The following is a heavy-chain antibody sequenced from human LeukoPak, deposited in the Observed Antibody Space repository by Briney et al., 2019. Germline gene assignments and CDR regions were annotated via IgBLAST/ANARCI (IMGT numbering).Heavy chain of an antibody. J-gene: IGHJ4*02. D-gene: IGHD2-15*01. CDR3: AACSGGSCYGGYFDY. CDR1: GGSVSSGSYY. CDR2: IYYSGST. V-gene: IGHV4-61*01. Sequence: SETLSLTCTVSGGSVSSGSYYWSWIRQPPGKGLEWIGYIYYSGSTNYNPSLKSRVTISVDTSKNQFSLKLTSVTAADTAVYYCAACSGGSCYGGYFDYWGQGTLVTVSS.